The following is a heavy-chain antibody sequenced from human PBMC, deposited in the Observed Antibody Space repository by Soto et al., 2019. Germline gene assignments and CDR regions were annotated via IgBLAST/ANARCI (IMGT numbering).Heavy chain of an antibody. CDR1: GFSFETYG. D-gene: IGHD2-15*01. Sequence: EVRLLESGGGLVEPGGSLRLSCTGSGFSFETYGMTWVRQAPGKGLEWVSGISGSGDNTYYADSVKGRFTISRDNARKTVYLQFVSLRAEDTATYYCPKDPYVGWYCSGGTCPITSWGQGTLVIVSS. CDR3: PKDPYVGWYCSGGTCPITS. CDR2: ISGSGDNT. J-gene: IGHJ5*02. V-gene: IGHV3-23*01.